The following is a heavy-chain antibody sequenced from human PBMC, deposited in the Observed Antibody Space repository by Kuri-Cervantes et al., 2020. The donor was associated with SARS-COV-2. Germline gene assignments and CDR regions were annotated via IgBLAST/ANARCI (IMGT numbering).Heavy chain of an antibody. CDR2: INPNSGGT. CDR1: GYTFTGYY. D-gene: IGHD2-21*02. J-gene: IGHJ6*02. Sequence: ASVKVSCKASGYTFTGYYMHWVRQAPGQGLEWMGWINPNSGGTNYAQKFQGWVTMTRDTSISTAYMELSRLRSDDTAVYYCARGVTPNYGMDVWGQGTTVTLSS. V-gene: IGHV1-2*04. CDR3: ARGVTPNYGMDV.